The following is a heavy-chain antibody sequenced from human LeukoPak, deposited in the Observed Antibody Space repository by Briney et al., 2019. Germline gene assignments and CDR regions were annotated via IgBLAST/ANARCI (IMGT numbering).Heavy chain of an antibody. CDR3: ARHYGSGSYYTNLGFDY. D-gene: IGHD3-10*01. CDR2: IYYSGST. V-gene: IGHV4-59*08. CDR1: GGSINNYY. J-gene: IGHJ4*02. Sequence: SETLSLTCTVSGGSINNYYWSWIRQPPGKELEWIGYIYYSGSTNYNPSLKSRVTISVDTSKNQFSLKLSSVTAADTAVYYCARHYGSGSYYTNLGFDYWGQGTLVTVSS.